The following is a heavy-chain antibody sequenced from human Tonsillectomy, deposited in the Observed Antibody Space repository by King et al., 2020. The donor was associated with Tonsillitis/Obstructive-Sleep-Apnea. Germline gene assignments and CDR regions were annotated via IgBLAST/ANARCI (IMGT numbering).Heavy chain of an antibody. CDR1: GFTFGSYA. D-gene: IGHD3-3*01. V-gene: IGHV3-64D*06. J-gene: IGHJ5*02. CDR2: ISSNGGDT. Sequence: VQLVESGGGLVQPGGSLRLSCSASGFTFGSYAIHWVRQSPGKGLEYVSAISSNGGDTYYADSVKGRFTISRDNSKNTLYLQMSSLITEDTAVYYCVKDRGPSYYDFRGWFGPWGQGTLVTVSS. CDR3: VKDRGPSYYDFRGWFGP.